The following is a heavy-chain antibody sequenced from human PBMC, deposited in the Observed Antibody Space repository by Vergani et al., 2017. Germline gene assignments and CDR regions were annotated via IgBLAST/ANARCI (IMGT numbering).Heavy chain of an antibody. CDR1: GGSISSYY. D-gene: IGHD3-3*01. V-gene: IGHV4-4*07. Sequence: QVQLQESGPGLVKPSETLSLTCTVSGGSISSYYWSWIRQPAGKGLEWIGRIYTSGSTNYNPSLKSRVTMSVDTSTNQFSLKLSSVTAADTAVYYCAIDVYDFWSGPRSGVDYWGQGTLVTVSS. CDR3: AIDVYDFWSGPRSGVDY. CDR2: IYTSGST. J-gene: IGHJ4*02.